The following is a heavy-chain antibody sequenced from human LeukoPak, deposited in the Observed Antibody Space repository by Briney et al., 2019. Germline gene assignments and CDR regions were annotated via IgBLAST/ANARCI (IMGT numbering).Heavy chain of an antibody. CDR2: IRYDGSNK. Sequence: GGSLRLSCAASGFTFSSYGMHWVRQAPGKGLEGVAFIRYDGSNKYYADSVKGRFTISRDNSKNTLYLQMNSLRAEDTAVYYCARLVDWPGAFDIWGQGTMVTVSS. D-gene: IGHD3-9*01. J-gene: IGHJ3*02. V-gene: IGHV3-30*02. CDR1: GFTFSSYG. CDR3: ARLVDWPGAFDI.